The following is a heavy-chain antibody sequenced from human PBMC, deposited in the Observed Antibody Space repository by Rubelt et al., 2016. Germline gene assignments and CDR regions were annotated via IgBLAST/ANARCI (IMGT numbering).Heavy chain of an antibody. V-gene: IGHV3-74*01. CDR2: ISTDGRST. CDR1: GFTFTNYW. D-gene: IGHD6-13*01. CDR3: ARDLGSDSSSFGAFDI. J-gene: IGHJ3*02. Sequence: EVQLVESGGGLVQPGGSLRLSCAASGFTFTNYWTHWVRQAPGKGLVWISRISTDGRSTSYADSVKAGLAISRGNAKNTLDLKMNSLRVEDTAVYYCARDLGSDSSSFGAFDIWGQGTMVTVSS.